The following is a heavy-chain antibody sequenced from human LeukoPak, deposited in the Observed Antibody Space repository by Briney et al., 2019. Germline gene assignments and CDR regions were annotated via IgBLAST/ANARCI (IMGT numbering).Heavy chain of an antibody. Sequence: ASVKVSCKVSGYTLTELSMHWVRQAPGKGLEWMGGFDPEDGETIYAQRFQGRVTMAEDTSTDTAYMELSSLRSEDTAVYYCATDRYGVSSGYLDYWGQGTLVTVSS. D-gene: IGHD3-22*01. V-gene: IGHV1-24*01. J-gene: IGHJ4*02. CDR2: FDPEDGET. CDR3: ATDRYGVSSGYLDY. CDR1: GYTLTELS.